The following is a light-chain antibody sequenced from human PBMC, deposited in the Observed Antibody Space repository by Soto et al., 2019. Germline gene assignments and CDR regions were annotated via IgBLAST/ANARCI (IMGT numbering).Light chain of an antibody. CDR2: DVS. CDR3: ISYTSSSTDV. Sequence: SVLTQPASVSGSPGQSITISCTGTSSDVGGYNYVSWYQQHPGKAPKLMIYDVSNRPSGVSNRFSGSKSGNTASLTISGLQAEDEADYYCISYTSSSTDVFGTGTKVTVL. J-gene: IGLJ1*01. V-gene: IGLV2-14*01. CDR1: SSDVGGYNY.